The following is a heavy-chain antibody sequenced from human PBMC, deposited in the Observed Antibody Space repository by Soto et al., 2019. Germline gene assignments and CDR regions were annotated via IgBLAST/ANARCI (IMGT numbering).Heavy chain of an antibody. CDR2: IYHSGST. V-gene: IGHV4-4*02. CDR3: AREDMISYYYYGMDV. D-gene: IGHD3-16*01. CDR1: GGSISSSNW. Sequence: SETLSLTCAVSGGSISSSNWWSWVRQPPGKGLEWIGEIYHSGSTNYNPSLKSRVTISVDKSKNQFSLKLSSVTAADTAVYYCAREDMISYYYYGMDVWGQGTTVTVSS. J-gene: IGHJ6*02.